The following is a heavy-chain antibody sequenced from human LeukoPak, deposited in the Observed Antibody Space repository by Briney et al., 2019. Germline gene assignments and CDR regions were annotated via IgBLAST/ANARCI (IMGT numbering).Heavy chain of an antibody. D-gene: IGHD2-15*01. CDR2: IYYSGST. J-gene: IGHJ3*02. Sequence: PSETLSLTCSVSGGSISSYFWSWIRQTPGKGLEWLGYIYYSGSTKYNPSLKSRVTISVDTSKNQFSLKLGSVTAADTAVYYCATMSGGAFDIWGQGTMVTVSS. CDR3: ATMSGGAFDI. V-gene: IGHV4-59*01. CDR1: GGSISSYF.